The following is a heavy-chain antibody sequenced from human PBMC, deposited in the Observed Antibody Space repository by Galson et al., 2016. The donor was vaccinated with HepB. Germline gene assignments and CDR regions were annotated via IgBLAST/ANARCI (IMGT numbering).Heavy chain of an antibody. V-gene: IGHV3-33*01. CDR3: ARGSSSRSIYYYYYYTMDV. D-gene: IGHD6-6*01. J-gene: IGHJ6*02. Sequence: SLRLSCAASGFTFSHYGMHWVRQAPGKGLEWVAVIWYDRGKEYYTESVEGRFTISRDNSKNTLYLEMNTLRVEDTAVYFCARGSSSRSIYYYYYYTMDVWGQGTTVNVSS. CDR1: GFTFSHYG. CDR2: IWYDRGKE.